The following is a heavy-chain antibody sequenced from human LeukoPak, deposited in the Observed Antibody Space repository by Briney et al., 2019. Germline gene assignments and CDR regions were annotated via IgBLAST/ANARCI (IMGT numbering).Heavy chain of an antibody. Sequence: GGSLRLSCAASGFTSGFTFDDYGMSWVRQAPGKGLEWVSAISGSGGSTYYADSVKGRFTISRDNSKNTLYLQMNSLRAEDTAVYYCAKVGELLPHYCLDYWGQGTLVTVSS. CDR2: ISGSGGST. V-gene: IGHV3-23*01. CDR1: GFTFDDYG. CDR3: AKVGELLPHYCLDY. D-gene: IGHD1-26*01. J-gene: IGHJ4*02.